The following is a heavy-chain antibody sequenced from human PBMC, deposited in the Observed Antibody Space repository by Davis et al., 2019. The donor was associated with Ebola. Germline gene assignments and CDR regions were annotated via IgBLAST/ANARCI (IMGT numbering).Heavy chain of an antibody. J-gene: IGHJ4*02. D-gene: IGHD1-26*01. CDR2: INPNDGRT. V-gene: IGHV1-46*01. CDR3: ASHSGNYGYGYFDS. CDR1: GYTFTSYY. Sequence: AASVKVSCKASGYTFTSYYMHWVRQAPGQGLEWMGMINPNDGRTIYAQKFQGRVTVTRDTSTTTVYMDLSSLRSEDTAVYYCASHSGNYGYGYFDSWGQGTLVTVSS.